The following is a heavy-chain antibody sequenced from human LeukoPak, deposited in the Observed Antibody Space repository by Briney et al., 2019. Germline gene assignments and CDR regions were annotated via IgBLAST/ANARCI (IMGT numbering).Heavy chain of an antibody. CDR3: ARGRDSSSSYYFDY. Sequence: PSETLSLTCAVYGGSFSDYYWSWIRQPPGKGLEWIGEINHSGSTNYNPSLKSRVTISVDTSKNQFSLKLSSVTPEDTAVYYCARGRDSSSSYYFDYWGQGTLVTVSS. D-gene: IGHD6-13*01. J-gene: IGHJ4*02. CDR1: GGSFSDYY. CDR2: INHSGST. V-gene: IGHV4-34*01.